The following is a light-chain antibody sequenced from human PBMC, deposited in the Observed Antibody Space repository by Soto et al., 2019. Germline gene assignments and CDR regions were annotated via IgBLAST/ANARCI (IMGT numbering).Light chain of an antibody. CDR2: GAS. J-gene: IGKJ5*01. Sequence: EIVLTQSPGTLSLSPGERATLSCRDSQSVSSSYLAWYQQKPGQAPRLLIYGASSSATGIPDRFSGSGSGTDFTLTISRLEPEDFALYYCQQYGSSITFGQGTRLEIK. CDR1: QSVSSSY. V-gene: IGKV3-20*01. CDR3: QQYGSSIT.